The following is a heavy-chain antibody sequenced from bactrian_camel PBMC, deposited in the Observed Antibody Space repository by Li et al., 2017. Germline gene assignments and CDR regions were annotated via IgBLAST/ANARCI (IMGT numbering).Heavy chain of an antibody. CDR2: LWIGGATT. CDR3: AADQLYGTCRDVLDFPA. Sequence: QLVESGGGSVQAGGSLRLSCAAGRYTYKRNCMGWFRQRPGKDREGLAVLWIGGATTTYADSVKGRFTITRDKAKDLVYLQMNGLKPEDTGMYYCAADQLYGTCRDVLDFPARGQGTQVTVSS. CDR1: RYTYKRNC. D-gene: IGHD6*01. J-gene: IGHJ4*01. V-gene: IGHV3-3*01.